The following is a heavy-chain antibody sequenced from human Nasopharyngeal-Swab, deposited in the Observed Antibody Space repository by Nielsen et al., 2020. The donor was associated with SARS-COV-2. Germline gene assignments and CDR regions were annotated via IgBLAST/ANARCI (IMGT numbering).Heavy chain of an antibody. D-gene: IGHD3-3*01. CDR1: GGSVSSGSYY. CDR3: ARTDYVWRTDFWSGFWGNSWFDP. Sequence: SETLSLTCTVSGGSVSSGSYYWSWIRQPPGKGLEWIGYIYYSGSTNYNPSLKSRVTISVDTSKNQFSLKVSSVTATDTAVYYCARTDYVWRTDFWSGFWGNSWFDPWGQGTLVTVSS. V-gene: IGHV4-61*01. J-gene: IGHJ5*02. CDR2: IYYSGST.